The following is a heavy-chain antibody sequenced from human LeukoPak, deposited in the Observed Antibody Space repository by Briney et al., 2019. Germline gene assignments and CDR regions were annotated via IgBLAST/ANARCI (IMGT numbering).Heavy chain of an antibody. CDR1: GFTFSSYG. D-gene: IGHD6-6*01. Sequence: GGSLRLSCAASGFTFSSYGMHWVRRAPGKGLEWVAVIWYDGSNKYYADSVKGRFTISRDNSKNTLYLQMNSLRAEDTAVYYCARIPGYSSSSGYWGQGTLVTVSS. J-gene: IGHJ4*02. CDR2: IWYDGSNK. V-gene: IGHV3-33*01. CDR3: ARIPGYSSSSGY.